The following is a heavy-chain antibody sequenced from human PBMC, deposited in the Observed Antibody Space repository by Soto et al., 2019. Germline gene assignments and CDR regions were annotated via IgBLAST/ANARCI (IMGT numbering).Heavy chain of an antibody. CDR2: ISYDERSK. CDR3: AKDIAVRGVMVPSDY. J-gene: IGHJ4*02. Sequence: GGSLRLSCAASGFTFSSYGMHWVRQAPGKGLEWVAFISYDERSKFYADSVKGRFTISRDTSKNTLYLQMSRLRVEDTAVNYCAKDIAVRGVMVPSDYWGQGTLVTVSS. V-gene: IGHV3-30*18. CDR1: GFTFSSYG. D-gene: IGHD3-10*01.